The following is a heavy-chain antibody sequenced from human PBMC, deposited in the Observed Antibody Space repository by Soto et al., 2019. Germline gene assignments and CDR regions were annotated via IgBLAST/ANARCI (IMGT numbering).Heavy chain of an antibody. CDR1: GGTFKNYF. D-gene: IGHD2-21*01. CDR2: AVPGRNGT. V-gene: IGHV1-69*11. Sequence: QVQLVQSGAEVKKPGSSVKVSCKTSGGTFKNYFVSWVRQAPGQGLEWMGKAVPGRNGTDYARKFQGRVTITADESTTTVYMELSSLRSDDTAVYYCANLVVTSRDYQYHYDLEVWGQGTAVIVSS. J-gene: IGHJ6*02. CDR3: ANLVVTSRDYQYHYDLEV.